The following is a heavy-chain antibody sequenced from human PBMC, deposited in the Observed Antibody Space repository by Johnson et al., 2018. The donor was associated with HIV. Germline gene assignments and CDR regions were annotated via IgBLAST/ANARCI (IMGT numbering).Heavy chain of an antibody. CDR2: ISYDGSNK. CDR1: GFTFSSYA. CDR3: ARGEEMATILI. D-gene: IGHD5-24*01. V-gene: IGHV3-30-3*01. J-gene: IGHJ3*02. Sequence: QVQVVESGGGLAQPGGSLRLSCAASGFTFSSYAMHWVRQAPGKGLEWVAVISYDGSNKYYADSVKGRFTISRDNSKNTLYLQMNSLRAEDTAVYYCARGEEMATILIWGQGTMVTVSS.